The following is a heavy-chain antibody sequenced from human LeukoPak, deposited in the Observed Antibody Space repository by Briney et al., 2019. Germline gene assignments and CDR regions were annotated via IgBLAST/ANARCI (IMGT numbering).Heavy chain of an antibody. CDR1: GGTFSSYA. Sequence: SVKVSCKASGGTFSSYAISWVRQAPGQGLEWMGGIIPIFGTANYAQKFQGRVTITADEPTSTAYMELSSLRSEDTAVYYCARGDSGITIFGVANYLFGYWGQGTLVTVSS. CDR3: ARGDSGITIFGVANYLFGY. J-gene: IGHJ4*02. CDR2: IIPIFGTA. V-gene: IGHV1-69*01. D-gene: IGHD3-3*01.